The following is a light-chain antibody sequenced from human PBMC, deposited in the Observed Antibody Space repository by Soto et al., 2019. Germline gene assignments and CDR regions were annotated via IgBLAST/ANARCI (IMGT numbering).Light chain of an antibody. CDR3: QQRSNWPPIT. J-gene: IGKJ5*01. CDR2: DAS. CDR1: QSVSSY. Sequence: EIVCTQSPSTRSLYPLEIATLSCRASQSVSSYLAWYQQKPGQAPRLLIYDASNRATGIPARFSGSGSGTDFTLTISSLEPEDFAVYYCQQRSNWPPITFSQGTRLDIK. V-gene: IGKV3-11*01.